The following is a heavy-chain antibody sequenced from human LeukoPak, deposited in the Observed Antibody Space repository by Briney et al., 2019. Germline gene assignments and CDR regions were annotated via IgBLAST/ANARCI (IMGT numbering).Heavy chain of an antibody. Sequence: SETLSLTCAVSGYSISSGYYWGWIRQPPGKGLEWIGSIYHSGSTYYNPSLKSRVTISVDTSKNQFSLKLSSVTAADTAVYYCARISVVVGWLLIGGHPDYWGQGTLVTVSS. CDR1: GYSISSGYY. CDR3: ARISVVVGWLLIGGHPDY. CDR2: IYHSGST. V-gene: IGHV4-38-2*01. D-gene: IGHD3-9*01. J-gene: IGHJ4*02.